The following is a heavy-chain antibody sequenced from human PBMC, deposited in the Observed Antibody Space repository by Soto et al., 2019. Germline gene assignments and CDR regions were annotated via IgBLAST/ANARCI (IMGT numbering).Heavy chain of an antibody. V-gene: IGHV4-31*03. J-gene: IGHJ4*02. CDR2: IDYSGST. D-gene: IGHD3-10*01. Sequence: QVQLQESGPGLVKPSQTLSLTCTVSGGSISSVGYYWSWIRQHPGKGLEWIGYIDYSGSTYYNPSLKSRVTISVDTSKNQFSLKLSSVTAADTAVYYCARAPEYGSGRIDYWGQGTLVTVSS. CDR3: ARAPEYGSGRIDY. CDR1: GGSISSVGYY.